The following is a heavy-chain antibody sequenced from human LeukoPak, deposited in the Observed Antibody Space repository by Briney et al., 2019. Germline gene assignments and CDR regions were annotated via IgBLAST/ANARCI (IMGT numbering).Heavy chain of an antibody. D-gene: IGHD3-22*01. Sequence: TSETLSLTCTVSGGSISSYYWSWVRQPPGKGLEWIGYIYYSGSTNYNPSLKSRVTISVDTSKNQFSLKLSSVTAADTAVYYCARHYYDSSGYFVFDYWGQGTLVTVSS. CDR1: GGSISSYY. J-gene: IGHJ4*02. CDR3: ARHYYDSSGYFVFDY. V-gene: IGHV4-59*01. CDR2: IYYSGST.